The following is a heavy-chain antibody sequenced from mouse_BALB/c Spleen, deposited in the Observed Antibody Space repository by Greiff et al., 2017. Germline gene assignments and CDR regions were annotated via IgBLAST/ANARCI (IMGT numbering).Heavy chain of an antibody. CDR2: ISYSGST. CDR3: ARNYDYDGRGYAMDY. Sequence: DVQLQESGPGLVKPSQSLSLTCTVTGYSITSDYAWNWIRQFPGNKLEWMGYISYSGSTSYNPSLKSRISITRDTSKNQFFLQLNSVTTEDTATYYCARNYDYDGRGYAMDYWGQGTSVTVSS. V-gene: IGHV3-2*02. D-gene: IGHD2-4*01. CDR1: GYSITSDYA. J-gene: IGHJ4*01.